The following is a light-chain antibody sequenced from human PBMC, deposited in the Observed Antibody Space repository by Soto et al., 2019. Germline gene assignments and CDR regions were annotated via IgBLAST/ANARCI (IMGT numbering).Light chain of an antibody. J-gene: IGLJ2*01. CDR2: EVN. CDR3: SSYAGSDVI. Sequence: QSALTQPASVSGSPGQSITISCTGSNSDVGFYNLVSWYQQHPGKAPKLVVSEVNKRPSGVSNRFSGSKSDSTASLTISGLRAEDEADYYCSSYAGSDVIFGGGTKVTVL. CDR1: NSDVGFYNL. V-gene: IGLV2-23*02.